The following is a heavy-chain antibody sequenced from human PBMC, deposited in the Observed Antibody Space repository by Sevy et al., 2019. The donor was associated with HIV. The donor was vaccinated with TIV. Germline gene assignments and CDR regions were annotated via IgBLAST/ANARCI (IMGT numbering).Heavy chain of an antibody. J-gene: IGHJ4*02. Sequence: ASVKVSCKASDYTFSTQGFNWVRQAPGQGLEWMGWISAYNGNTKYAQKFQGRVTMTTDTSTSTAYMELRGLTSDDTAWYYCARDWAPGYYYDAIGVKRDYYFDYWGQGTLVTVSS. V-gene: IGHV1-18*01. D-gene: IGHD3-22*01. CDR2: ISAYNGNT. CDR1: DYTFSTQG. CDR3: ARDWAPGYYYDAIGVKRDYYFDY.